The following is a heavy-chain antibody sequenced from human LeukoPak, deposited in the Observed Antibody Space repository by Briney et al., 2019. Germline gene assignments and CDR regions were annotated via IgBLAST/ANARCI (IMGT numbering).Heavy chain of an antibody. V-gene: IGHV3-21*01. CDR3: ARGGSNSPYYFDY. Sequence: PGGSLRLSCAAYGYTFSSYGMNWVRQAPGKGLEWVSSVTFSSYIYYADSVKGRFTISRDNAKNSLYLQMNSLRAEDTAVYYCARGGSNSPYYFDYWGQGTLVTVSS. CDR1: GYTFSSYG. D-gene: IGHD2-2*01. CDR2: VTFSSYI. J-gene: IGHJ4*02.